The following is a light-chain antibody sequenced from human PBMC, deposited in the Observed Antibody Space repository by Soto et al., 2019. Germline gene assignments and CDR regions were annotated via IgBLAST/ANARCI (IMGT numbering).Light chain of an antibody. Sequence: QSVLTQPPSASGTPGQRVTISCSGGSSNIGSNTVNWYQQLPGTAPNLLIYSNNQRPSGVPDRFSGSKSGTSASLAISGIQFEDESLYHSASWVDSLNAVVFGGSIMLTVL. J-gene: IGLJ2*01. CDR3: ASWVDSLNAVV. CDR1: SSNIGSNT. CDR2: SNN. V-gene: IGLV1-44*01.